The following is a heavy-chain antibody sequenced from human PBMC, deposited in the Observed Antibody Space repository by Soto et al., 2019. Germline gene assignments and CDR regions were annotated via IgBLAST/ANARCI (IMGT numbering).Heavy chain of an antibody. CDR1: GFTFSSYA. Sequence: GGSLRLSCAASGFTFSSYAMSWVRQTPGKGLEWVAVITGSGSTKYYADSVRGRFTISRDNSKNTLYLQMNSLRAEDTAVYYCAREYNWNYAPVGFNLWGQGKMVPVSS. J-gene: IGHJ3*01. CDR2: ITGSGSTK. V-gene: IGHV3-23*01. D-gene: IGHD1-7*01. CDR3: AREYNWNYAPVGFNL.